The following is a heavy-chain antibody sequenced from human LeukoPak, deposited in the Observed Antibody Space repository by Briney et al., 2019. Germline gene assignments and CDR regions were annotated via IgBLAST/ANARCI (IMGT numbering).Heavy chain of an antibody. CDR2: ISSSSSYI. CDR3: ARVSGYSSGNNYYYYMDV. CDR1: GFTFSSYS. J-gene: IGHJ6*03. Sequence: GGSLRLSCAASGFTFSSYSMNWVRQAPGKGLEWVSSISSSSSYIYYAVSVKGRFTISRDNAKNSLYLQMNSLRAEDTAVYYCARVSGYSSGNNYYYYMDVWGKGTTVTVSS. V-gene: IGHV3-21*01. D-gene: IGHD6-19*01.